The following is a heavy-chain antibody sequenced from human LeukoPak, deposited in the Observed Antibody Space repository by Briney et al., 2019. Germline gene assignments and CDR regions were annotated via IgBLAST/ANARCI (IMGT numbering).Heavy chain of an antibody. CDR2: IKEDGSDK. D-gene: IGHD2-21*02. V-gene: IGHV3-7*01. Sequence: GGSLRLSCAASGFTFRNYWMTWVRQAPGKGLEWVANIKEDGSDKYYVDSVKGRFTISRDNAKNSVFLQMNSLRAEDTAVYYCATWEHGDCVWGQGTLVTVSS. J-gene: IGHJ4*02. CDR1: GFTFRNYW. CDR3: ATWEHGDCV.